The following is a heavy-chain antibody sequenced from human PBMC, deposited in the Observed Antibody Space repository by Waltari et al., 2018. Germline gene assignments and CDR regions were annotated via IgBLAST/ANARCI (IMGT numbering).Heavy chain of an antibody. J-gene: IGHJ6*03. V-gene: IGHV4-59*01. Sequence: QVQLQESGPGLVKPSETLSLTCTVSGGSISSYYWSWLRQPPGKGLEWIGYIYYSGSTNYNPSLKSRVTISVDTSKNQFSLKLSSVTAADTAVYYCAKDPSGSSSWYPYYYYYMDVWGKGTTVTVSS. CDR2: IYYSGST. D-gene: IGHD6-13*01. CDR1: GGSISSYY. CDR3: AKDPSGSSSWYPYYYYYMDV.